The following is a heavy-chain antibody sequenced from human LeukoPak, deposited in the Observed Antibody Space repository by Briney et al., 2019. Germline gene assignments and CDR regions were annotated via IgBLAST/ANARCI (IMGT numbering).Heavy chain of an antibody. Sequence: SETLSLTCTVSGVFISGGYYWGWIRQTPGKGLEWIGSIHHGGTTYYNPSLKSRVNTSVDTSKNLFSLKLSSPTAADTAVYYCARDMRGATGPFDYWGQGTLVTVSS. CDR1: GVFISGGYY. D-gene: IGHD1-26*01. J-gene: IGHJ4*02. CDR2: IHHGGTT. CDR3: ARDMRGATGPFDY. V-gene: IGHV4-38-2*02.